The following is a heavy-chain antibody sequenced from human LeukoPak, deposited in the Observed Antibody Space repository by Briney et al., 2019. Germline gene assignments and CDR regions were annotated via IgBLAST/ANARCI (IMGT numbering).Heavy chain of an antibody. D-gene: IGHD6-13*01. J-gene: IGHJ6*03. V-gene: IGHV4-39*01. Sequence: SETLSLTCTVSGGSIRNVIYYWGWIRQPPGKGLEWIGSIYYSGTTSYNPSLKSRVIISVDTSKNQVFLKLSSVTAADTAAYFCARGGRYMSASWYRSVYYYMDVWGKGTTVTVSS. CDR2: IYYSGTT. CDR1: GGSIRNVIYY. CDR3: ARGGRYMSASWYRSVYYYMDV.